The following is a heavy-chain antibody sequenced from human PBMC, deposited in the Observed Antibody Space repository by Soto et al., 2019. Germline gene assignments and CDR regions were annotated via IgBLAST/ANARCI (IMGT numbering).Heavy chain of an antibody. D-gene: IGHD6-19*01. CDR3: AIEADSSGWSPTPDAFDI. CDR1: GGGNLRDYR. V-gene: IGHV1-69*10. Sequence: GASVKVSCKASGGGNLRDYRTTWVRRAPGQGLEWMGGIIPKLGSTNYAQNFQGRVTITADTSTSTVYMELSSLRSEDTAVYYCAIEADSSGWSPTPDAFDIWGQGTMVTVSS. CDR2: IIPKLGST. J-gene: IGHJ3*02.